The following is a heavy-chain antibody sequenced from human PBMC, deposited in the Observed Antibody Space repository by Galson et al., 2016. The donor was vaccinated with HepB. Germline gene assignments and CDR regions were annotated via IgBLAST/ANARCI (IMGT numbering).Heavy chain of an antibody. CDR1: GYTFTTYA. V-gene: IGHV1-3*01. CDR2: INPGNGNT. Sequence: SVKVSCKASGYTFTTYALNWVRQAPGQRLEWMGWINPGNGNTEYSQRFQGRVTITRDTSASTAYMDLSSLRSEDTAVYYCARAGGDYSDYVYYYYFGIDVGGQGTTVT. D-gene: IGHD4-11*01. J-gene: IGHJ6*02. CDR3: ARAGGDYSDYVYYYYFGIDV.